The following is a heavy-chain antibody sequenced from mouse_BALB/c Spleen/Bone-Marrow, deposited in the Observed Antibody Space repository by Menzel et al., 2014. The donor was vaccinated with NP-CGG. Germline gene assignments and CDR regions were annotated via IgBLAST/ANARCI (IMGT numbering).Heavy chain of an antibody. CDR1: GYSFTGYT. CDR3: ATLYDSYAMDY. CDR2: INPYNDVT. Sequence: EVQLQRSGPELVKPGASTKISCKASGYSFTGYTMNWVKQSHGKNLEWIGLINPYNDVTIYNQKFKGKATLTVDKSSSTAYMELLSLTSEDSAVYYCATLYDSYAMDYWGQGTSVTVSS. D-gene: IGHD1-1*01. V-gene: IGHV1-18*01. J-gene: IGHJ4*01.